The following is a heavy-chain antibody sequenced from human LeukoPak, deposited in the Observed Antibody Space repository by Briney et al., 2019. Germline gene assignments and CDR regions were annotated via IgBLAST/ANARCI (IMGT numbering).Heavy chain of an antibody. V-gene: IGHV3-9*03. Sequence: GGSLRLSCAASGFTFDDYAMHWVRQAPGKGLEWVSGISWNSGSIGYADSVKGRFTISRDYAKNSLYLQMNSLRAEDMALYYCAKGVPTITSLNWYFDLWGRGTLVTVSS. CDR1: GFTFDDYA. CDR3: AKGVPTITSLNWYFDL. CDR2: ISWNSGSI. J-gene: IGHJ2*01. D-gene: IGHD5-12*01.